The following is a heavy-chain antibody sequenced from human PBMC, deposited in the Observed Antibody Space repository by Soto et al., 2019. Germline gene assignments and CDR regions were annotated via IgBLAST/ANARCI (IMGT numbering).Heavy chain of an antibody. CDR1: GYTFTSYG. Sequence: ASVKVSCKASGYTFTSYGISWVRQAPGQGLEWMGWISAYNGNTNYAQKLQGRVAMTTDTSTSTAYMELRSLRSDDTAVYYCARDLIAAAGTGAQFNYYYGMDVWGQGTTVTVSS. CDR3: ARDLIAAAGTGAQFNYYYGMDV. CDR2: ISAYNGNT. D-gene: IGHD6-13*01. V-gene: IGHV1-18*01. J-gene: IGHJ6*02.